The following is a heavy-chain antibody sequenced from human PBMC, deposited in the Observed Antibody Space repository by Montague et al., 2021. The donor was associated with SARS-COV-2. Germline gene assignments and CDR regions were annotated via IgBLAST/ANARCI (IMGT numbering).Heavy chain of an antibody. Sequence: SLRLSCAASGFTFSTFAMSWVRQAPGKGLEWVSAISLSGGSTYYADSVKGRFTISRDNSKNTLFLQMNSLRAGDTAVYYCAKGGVVVVAATDLDYWGQGTLVTVSS. D-gene: IGHD2-15*01. CDR1: GFTFSTFA. CDR3: AKGGVVVVAATDLDY. V-gene: IGHV3-23*01. CDR2: ISLSGGST. J-gene: IGHJ4*02.